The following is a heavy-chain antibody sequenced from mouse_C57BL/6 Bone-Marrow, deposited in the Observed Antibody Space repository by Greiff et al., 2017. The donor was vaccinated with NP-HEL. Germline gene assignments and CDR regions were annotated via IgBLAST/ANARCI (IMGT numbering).Heavy chain of an antibody. CDR2: IYPRSGNT. J-gene: IGHJ2*01. Sequence: QVQLKESGAELARPGASVKLSCKASGYTFTSYGISWVKQRTGQGLEWIGEIYPRSGNTYYNEKFKGKATLTADTSSSTAYMELRSLTSEDSAVYFCARGTTVVAKDDWGQGITLSVSS. D-gene: IGHD1-1*01. V-gene: IGHV1-81*01. CDR1: GYTFTSYG. CDR3: ARGTTVVAKDD.